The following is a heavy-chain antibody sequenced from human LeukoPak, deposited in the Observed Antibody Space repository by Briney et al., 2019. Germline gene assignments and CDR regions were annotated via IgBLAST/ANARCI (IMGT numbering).Heavy chain of an antibody. CDR1: GDSISSYF. CDR2: FHDSGSA. J-gene: IGHJ5*02. Sequence: PSETLSLTCTVSGDSISSYFWSWIRQPPGKGLEWIGYFHDSGSANYNPSLKSRITMSVDTSKNQFSLKLRSVTAADTAVYYFAGFSPSVDPATPRGFAPWGRETLVTVSS. V-gene: IGHV4-59*03. D-gene: IGHD3-3*01. CDR3: AGFSPSVDPATPRGFAP.